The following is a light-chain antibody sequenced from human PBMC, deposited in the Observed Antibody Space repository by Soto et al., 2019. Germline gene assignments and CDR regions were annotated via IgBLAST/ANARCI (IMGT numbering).Light chain of an antibody. V-gene: IGKV3-20*01. Sequence: VLRQSSGTLSLSPGERATLSCRASQSVSSSYFAWYQQKPGQAPRLLIYGASSRATGIPDRFSGSGSGTDFTLTISRLEPEEFAVYYCQQYGSSPQTFGQGTKVDIK. CDR2: GAS. J-gene: IGKJ1*01. CDR3: QQYGSSPQT. CDR1: QSVSSSY.